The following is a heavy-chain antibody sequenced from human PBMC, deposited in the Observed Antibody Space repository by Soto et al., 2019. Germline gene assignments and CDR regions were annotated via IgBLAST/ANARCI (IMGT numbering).Heavy chain of an antibody. CDR2: IYAAGSGK. CDR1: GFIFSNYA. J-gene: IGHJ4*02. CDR3: AKDLIRGDGYEDPDY. Sequence: PGGSLRLSCAASGFIFSNYAMFWFRQAPGKGLEWVSTIYAAGSGKYYAGSVKVRFTISRDNSRDTLFLQMDSLRAEDTAIYFCAKDLIRGDGYEDPDYWGQGTLVTVSS. D-gene: IGHD3-10*01. V-gene: IGHV3-23*01.